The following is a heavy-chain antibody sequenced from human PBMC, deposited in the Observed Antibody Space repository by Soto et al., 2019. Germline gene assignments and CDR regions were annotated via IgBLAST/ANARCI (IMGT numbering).Heavy chain of an antibody. D-gene: IGHD1-26*01. CDR3: ARDMGIVGATYYYYGMGV. J-gene: IGHJ6*02. CDR2: INPNSGGT. CDR1: GYTFTGYY. V-gene: IGHV1-2*04. Sequence: ASVKVSCKASGYTFTGYYMHWVRQAPGRGLEWMGWINPNSGGTNYAQKFQGWVTMTRDTSISTAYMELSRLRSDDTVVYYCARDMGIVGATYYYYGMGVWGQGTTVTVSS.